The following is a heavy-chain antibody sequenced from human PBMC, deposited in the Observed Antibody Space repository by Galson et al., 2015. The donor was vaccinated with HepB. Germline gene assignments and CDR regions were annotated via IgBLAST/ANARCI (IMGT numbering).Heavy chain of an antibody. D-gene: IGHD2-15*01. Sequence: SETLSLTCTVSGGSISSYYWSWIRQPPGKGLEWIGYIYYSGSTNYNPSLKSRVTISVDTSKNQFSLKLSSVTAADTAVYYCARDIGYCSGGSCPAPYYYYGMDVWGQGTTVTVSS. CDR3: ARDIGYCSGGSCPAPYYYYGMDV. CDR2: IYYSGST. V-gene: IGHV4-59*01. J-gene: IGHJ6*02. CDR1: GGSISSYY.